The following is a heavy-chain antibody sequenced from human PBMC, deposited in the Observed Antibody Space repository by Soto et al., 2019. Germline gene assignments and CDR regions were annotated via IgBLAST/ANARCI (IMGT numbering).Heavy chain of an antibody. CDR2: VTNTGGSV. D-gene: IGHD2-8*01. J-gene: IGHJ5*02. CDR1: GFTFSANS. Sequence: ESGGHLVQPGGALTLSCAASGFTFSANSIAWVRQAQGKGLEWVASVTNTGGSVYYANSVKGRFTISRDNSKNTVSLQMKGLRVDDTAVYYCARINGFQRAWFDPWGQGTLVTVSS. CDR3: ARINGFQRAWFDP. V-gene: IGHV3-23*01.